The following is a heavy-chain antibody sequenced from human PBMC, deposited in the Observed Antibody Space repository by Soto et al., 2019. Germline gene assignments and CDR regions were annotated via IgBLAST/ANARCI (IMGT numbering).Heavy chain of an antibody. CDR1: GYTFTSYD. CDR2: MNPNSGNT. J-gene: IGHJ5*02. CDR3: ARGWSYYDFWSGYPNWFDP. Sequence: ASVKVSCKASGYTFTSYDINWVRQATGQGLEWMGWMNPNSGNTGYAQKFQGRVTMTRNTSISTAYMELSSLRSEDTAVYYCARGWSYYDFWSGYPNWFDPWGQGTLVTVSS. V-gene: IGHV1-8*01. D-gene: IGHD3-3*01.